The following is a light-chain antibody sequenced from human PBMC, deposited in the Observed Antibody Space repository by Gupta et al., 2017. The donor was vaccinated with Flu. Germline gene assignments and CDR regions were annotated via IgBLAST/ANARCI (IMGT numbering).Light chain of an antibody. J-gene: IGLJ3*02. CDR1: KIGIKS. V-gene: IGLV3-21*03. CDR3: HVLDRSSDHGV. CDR2: DNR. Sequence: GTTTRRTCRGNKIGIKSVNWCHQKPGQAPVLVFYDNRHRPSGIPERFSGSKSENTATLTISGVEAGDEADYYCHVLDRSSDHGVFGGGTKLTVL.